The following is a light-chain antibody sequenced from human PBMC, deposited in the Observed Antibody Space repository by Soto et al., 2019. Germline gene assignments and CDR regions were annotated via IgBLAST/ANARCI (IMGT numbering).Light chain of an antibody. CDR1: QSVNSNY. V-gene: IGKV3-20*01. CDR2: GAT. Sequence: EIVLTQSPGTLSLSPGESDTLSCRASQSVNSNYVAWYQQRPGQTPRLLIYGATHMATGTRDRFRGSGSGTVFTLTINRLEPEDFAVYFCQQYGNSPQTFGQGTKVEIK. J-gene: IGKJ1*01. CDR3: QQYGNSPQT.